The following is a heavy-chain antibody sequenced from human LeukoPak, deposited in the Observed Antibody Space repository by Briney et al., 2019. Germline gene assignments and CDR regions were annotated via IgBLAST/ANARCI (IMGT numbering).Heavy chain of an antibody. CDR3: ALIIDYGGNDWAFDI. D-gene: IGHD4-23*01. CDR1: GYSFTSYW. Sequence: GESLKISCKGSGYSFTSYWIGWVRQMPGKGLEWMGIIYPGDSDTRYSPSFQGQVTISADKSISTAYLQWSSLKASDTAMYYCALIIDYGGNDWAFDIWGQGTMVTVSS. J-gene: IGHJ3*02. CDR2: IYPGDSDT. V-gene: IGHV5-51*01.